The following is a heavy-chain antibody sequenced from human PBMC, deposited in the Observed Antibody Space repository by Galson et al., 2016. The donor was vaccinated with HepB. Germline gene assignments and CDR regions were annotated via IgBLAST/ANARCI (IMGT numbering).Heavy chain of an antibody. J-gene: IGHJ6*02. Sequence: SLRLSCAASGFTVNNHYMSWVRQAPGKGLQWVSIIYSGGDTNYAASVKGRITIFSDNSKNKLYLQMNSLRVEDTAVYYCAREGWGYCSRTTCYAYYYGLDVWGQGTTVTVSS. CDR3: AREGWGYCSRTTCYAYYYGLDV. CDR1: GFTVNNHY. D-gene: IGHD2-2*01. CDR2: IYSGGDT. V-gene: IGHV3-53*01.